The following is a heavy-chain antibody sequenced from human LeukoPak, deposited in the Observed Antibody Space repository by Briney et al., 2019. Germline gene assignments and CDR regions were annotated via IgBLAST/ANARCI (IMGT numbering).Heavy chain of an antibody. J-gene: IGHJ4*02. V-gene: IGHV4-61*08. CDR3: ARTQSQSGSYRYYFGY. D-gene: IGHD1-26*01. CDR1: GASVGSAGYY. Sequence: SETLSLTCTVSGASVGSAGYYWSWIRQPPGGGLEWIGYVYYIANTNYNPSLKSRVTMSVDPSKNRFSLKVKSVTAADTAMYYCARTQSQSGSYRYYFGYWGQGTLVTVSS. CDR2: VYYIANT.